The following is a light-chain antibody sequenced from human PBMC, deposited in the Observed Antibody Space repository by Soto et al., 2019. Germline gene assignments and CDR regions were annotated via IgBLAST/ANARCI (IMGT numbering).Light chain of an antibody. CDR1: ESVSSHY. Sequence: EIVLTQSPGPLSLSPGERATLSCRSSESVSSHYIGWYQQRPGRAPRLLIYGTASRAPDIPDRFSGGGSGTDFALKISRVEAEDVGVYYCMQGTHWPITFGQGTRLEIK. V-gene: IGKV3-20*01. CDR3: MQGTHWPIT. CDR2: GTA. J-gene: IGKJ5*01.